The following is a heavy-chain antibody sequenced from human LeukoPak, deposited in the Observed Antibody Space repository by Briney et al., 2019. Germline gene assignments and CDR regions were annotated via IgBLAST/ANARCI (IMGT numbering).Heavy chain of an antibody. CDR1: GYTFTSYG. CDR2: INANSGGT. V-gene: IGHV1-2*02. J-gene: IGHJ1*01. Sequence: ASVKVSCKASGYTFTSYGISWVRQAPGQGLEWMGWINANSGGTTYAQTFQGRATMTRDTSISTAYMELNRLRSDDTAVYYCVRDETNWGQGTLVTVAS. CDR3: VRDETN.